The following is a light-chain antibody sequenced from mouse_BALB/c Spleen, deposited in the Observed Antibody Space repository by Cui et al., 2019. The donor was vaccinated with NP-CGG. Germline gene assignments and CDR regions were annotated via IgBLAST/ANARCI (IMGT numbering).Light chain of an antibody. CDR3: ALWYSNHWV. V-gene: IGLV1*01. CDR2: GTN. J-gene: IGLJ1*01. Sequence: QAVVPQESALTTSPGEPVTLTCRSSTGAVTTSNYANWVQEKPDPLFTGLIGGTNNRPPGVPARFSGSLIGDKAALTITGAQTEDEAIYFCALWYSNHWVFGGGTKLTVL. CDR1: TGAVTTSNY.